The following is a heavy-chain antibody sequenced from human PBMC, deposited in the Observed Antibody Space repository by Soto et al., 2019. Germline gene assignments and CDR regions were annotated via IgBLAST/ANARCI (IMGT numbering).Heavy chain of an antibody. J-gene: IGHJ4*02. CDR3: AKESRTYYFASGDNDY. CDR2: ISYDGSNT. CDR1: GFTFSSYG. V-gene: IGHV3-30*18. Sequence: GGSLRLSCAASGFTFSSYGMHWVRQAPGKGLEWVAVISYDGSNTYYADSVKGRFTISRDTSKNTLYLQMNSVRAEDTAVYYCAKESRTYYFASGDNDYWGQGTLVTVSS. D-gene: IGHD3-10*01.